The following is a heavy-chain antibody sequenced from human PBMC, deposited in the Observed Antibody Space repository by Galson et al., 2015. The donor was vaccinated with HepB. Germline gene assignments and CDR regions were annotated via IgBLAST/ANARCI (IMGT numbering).Heavy chain of an antibody. J-gene: IGHJ6*02. CDR1: GYSFTSYW. Sequence: QSGAEVKKPGESLRISCKGSGYSFTSYWISWVRQMPGKGLEWMGRIDPSDSYTNYSPSFQGHVTISADKSISTAYLQWSSLKASDTAMYYCASSKGPRGCSGGSCTFNYYGMDVWGQGTTVTVSS. CDR3: ASSKGPRGCSGGSCTFNYYGMDV. D-gene: IGHD2-15*01. V-gene: IGHV5-10-1*01. CDR2: IDPSDSYT.